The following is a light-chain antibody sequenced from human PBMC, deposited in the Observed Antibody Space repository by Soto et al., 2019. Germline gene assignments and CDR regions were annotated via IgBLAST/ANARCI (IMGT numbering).Light chain of an antibody. V-gene: IGLV1-47*01. CDR3: AAWDDSLSGYV. J-gene: IGLJ1*01. CDR1: SSNIGSNY. CDR2: RNN. Sequence: QSVLTQPRSASGTPGQRVTISCSGSSSNIGSNYVYWYQQLPGTAPKLLIYRNNQRPSGVPDRFSGSKSGTSASLAISGLRSEDEADYYCAAWDDSLSGYVFGTGTKVTVL.